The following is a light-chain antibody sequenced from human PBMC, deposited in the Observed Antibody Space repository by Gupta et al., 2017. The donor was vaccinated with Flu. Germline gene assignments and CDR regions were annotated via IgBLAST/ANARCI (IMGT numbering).Light chain of an antibody. Sequence: QSTLTQPLSASGTPGPRVNISCSGSSANIGSNYVYWHQQTPGTAPKLLIYKNNERPSGVPDQCSGSKTGTSASRSISGRRSEGEADYYCGAWDDSLSGVFGGGTKLTVL. CDR1: SANIGSNY. V-gene: IGLV1-47*01. J-gene: IGLJ2*01. CDR2: KNN. CDR3: GAWDDSLSGV.